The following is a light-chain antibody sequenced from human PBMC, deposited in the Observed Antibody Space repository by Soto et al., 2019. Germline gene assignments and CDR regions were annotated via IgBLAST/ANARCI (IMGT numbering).Light chain of an antibody. CDR2: GNI. J-gene: IGLJ2*01. CDR1: SSNIGAGYD. CDR3: QSYDSSLSDSRV. V-gene: IGLV1-40*01. Sequence: QSVLTHPPSVSGAPVPSVTISCTGSSSNIGAGYDVHWYQQLPGTAPKLLIYGNINRPSGVPDRFSGSKAGTSASLAITGLQDEDEADYFCQSYDSSLSDSRVFGGGTKLTVL.